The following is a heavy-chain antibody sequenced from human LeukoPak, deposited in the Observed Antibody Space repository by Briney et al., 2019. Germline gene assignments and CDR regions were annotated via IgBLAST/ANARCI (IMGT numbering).Heavy chain of an antibody. J-gene: IGHJ3*01. Sequence: SETLSLTCTVSGGSISSSSYYWGWIRQPPGKGLEWIGSTYYSGSTYYNPSLKSRVTISVDTSKNQFSLKLSSVTAADTAVYYCARWAWQQLEWGQGTMVTVSS. CDR1: GGSISSSSYY. D-gene: IGHD6-13*01. CDR2: TYYSGST. V-gene: IGHV4-39*01. CDR3: ARWAWQQLE.